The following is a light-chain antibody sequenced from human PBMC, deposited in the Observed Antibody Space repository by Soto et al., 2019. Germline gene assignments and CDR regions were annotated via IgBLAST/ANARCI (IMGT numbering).Light chain of an antibody. CDR2: DAS. CDR1: QSIRRW. J-gene: IGKJ5*01. Sequence: DIQMTQSPSTLSASVGDRVTITCRASQSIRRWLAWYQQKPGKAPNPLIYDASSLQSGVPSRFSGSGSGTEFTLTISSLRPDVFSTDSSPPYNSPSNTFGPGTR. V-gene: IGKV1-5*01. CDR3: PPYNSPSNT.